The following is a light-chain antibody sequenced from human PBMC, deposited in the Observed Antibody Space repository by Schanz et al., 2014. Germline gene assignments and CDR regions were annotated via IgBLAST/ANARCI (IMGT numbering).Light chain of an antibody. J-gene: IGLJ3*02. CDR3: QSYDSSLSAWV. V-gene: IGLV1-40*01. CDR1: SSNIGAGYD. Sequence: QSVLTQQEKGSGAPGQRVTISCTGSSSNIGAGYDVHWYQQLPGTAPKLLIYGNNNRPSGVPDRFSGSKSDTSASLAITGLQAEDEADYYCQSYDSSLSAWVFGGGTKLTVL. CDR2: GNN.